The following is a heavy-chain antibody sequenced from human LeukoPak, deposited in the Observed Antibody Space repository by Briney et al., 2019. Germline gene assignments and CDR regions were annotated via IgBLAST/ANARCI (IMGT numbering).Heavy chain of an antibody. J-gene: IGHJ6*02. Sequence: PSETLSLTCTLSGGSIKNYYWSWIRQPLGKGLEWIGYAYYTGTTSYNPSLKSRVTISVETSKNQLSLTLNSVTAADTAVYHCARQSDPYYHYGLDFWGQGTTVIVSS. CDR2: AYYTGTT. CDR3: ARQSDPYYHYGLDF. V-gene: IGHV4-59*01. CDR1: GGSIKNYY.